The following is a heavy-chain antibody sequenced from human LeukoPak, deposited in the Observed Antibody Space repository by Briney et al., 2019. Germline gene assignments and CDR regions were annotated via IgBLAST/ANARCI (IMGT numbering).Heavy chain of an antibody. CDR3: ARRYSSSWYWFDP. D-gene: IGHD6-13*01. J-gene: IGHJ5*02. CDR1: GGSISSSGYY. Sequence: SETLSLTCTVSGGSISSSGYYWGWIRQPPGKGLEWIGNIYYSGSTYYNPSLKSRVTISVDTSKNQFSLKLSSVTAADTAVYYRARRYSSSWYWFDPWGQGTLVTVSS. CDR2: IYYSGST. V-gene: IGHV4-39*01.